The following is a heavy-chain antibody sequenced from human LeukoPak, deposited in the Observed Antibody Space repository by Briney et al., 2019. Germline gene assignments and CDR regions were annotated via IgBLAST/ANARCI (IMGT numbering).Heavy chain of an antibody. CDR2: SKSKTDGGTT. Sequence: GGSLRLSCAASGFTFSNAWMTWVRQAPGRGLEWVGRSKSKTDGGTTDYAAPVKGRFSILREDSKNTPYLQMNSLRAEDTAVYYCAKDRGSVAVAGLYYFDFWGQGTLVTVSS. D-gene: IGHD6-19*01. CDR1: GFTFSNAW. CDR3: AKDRGSVAVAGLYYFDF. J-gene: IGHJ4*02. V-gene: IGHV3-15*01.